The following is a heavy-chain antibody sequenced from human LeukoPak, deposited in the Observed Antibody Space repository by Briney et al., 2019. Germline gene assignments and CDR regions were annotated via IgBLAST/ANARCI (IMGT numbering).Heavy chain of an antibody. J-gene: IGHJ3*02. CDR3: ARSVRGSYVDAFDI. Sequence: GGSLRLSCAASGFTFSSYWMSWVRQAPGKGLEWVANIKQDGSEKYYVDSVKGRFTISRDNSKNTLYLQMNSLRAEDTAVYYCARSVRGSYVDAFDIWGQGTMVTVSS. V-gene: IGHV3-7*01. CDR2: IKQDGSEK. D-gene: IGHD1-26*01. CDR1: GFTFSSYW.